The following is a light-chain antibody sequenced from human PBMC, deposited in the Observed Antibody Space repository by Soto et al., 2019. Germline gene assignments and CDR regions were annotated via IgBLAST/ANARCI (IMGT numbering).Light chain of an antibody. Sequence: EIVLTQSPGTLSLSPGERATLSCRASQSVSSSYLAWYQQKPGQAPRLLIYGASSRATGIPDRFSGSGSGTEFTLTISSLQSEDFAVYYCQQYNNWPPSFTFGPGT. CDR3: QQYNNWPPSFT. CDR2: GAS. J-gene: IGKJ3*01. V-gene: IGKV3-20*01. CDR1: QSVSSSY.